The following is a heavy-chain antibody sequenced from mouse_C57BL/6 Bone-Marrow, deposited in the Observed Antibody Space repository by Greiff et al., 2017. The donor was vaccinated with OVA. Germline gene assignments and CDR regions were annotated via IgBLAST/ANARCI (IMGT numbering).Heavy chain of an antibody. Sequence: QVQLKQSGAELVRPGASVTLSCKASGYTFTDYEMHWVKQTPVHGLEWIGAIDPETGGTAYNQKFKGKAILTADKSSSTAYMELRSLTSEDSAVYYCTSYPPIYDAYYWFAYWGQGTLVTVSA. D-gene: IGHD2-3*01. CDR3: TSYPPIYDAYYWFAY. J-gene: IGHJ3*01. V-gene: IGHV1-15*01. CDR1: GYTFTDYE. CDR2: IDPETGGT.